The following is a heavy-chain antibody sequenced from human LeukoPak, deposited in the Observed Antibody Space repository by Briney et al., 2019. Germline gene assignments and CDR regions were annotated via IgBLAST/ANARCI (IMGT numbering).Heavy chain of an antibody. J-gene: IGHJ5*02. CDR2: INPNSGGT. V-gene: IGHV1-2*02. CDR1: GYTFTGYY. CDR3: ARDHTFDP. Sequence: ASVKVSCKASGYTFTGYYIHWVRQAPGQGLEWMGWINPNSGGTNYAQKFQGRVTLIRDTSLSTVYMEMSRLTSDDTALYYCARDHTFDPWGQGTLVTVSS.